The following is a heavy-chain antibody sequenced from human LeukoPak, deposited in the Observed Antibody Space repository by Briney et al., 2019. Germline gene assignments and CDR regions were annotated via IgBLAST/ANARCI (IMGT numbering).Heavy chain of an antibody. CDR2: IYYSGST. V-gene: IGHV4-39*01. J-gene: IGHJ4*02. CDR1: GGSISRSNSY. D-gene: IGHD6-19*01. Sequence: PSETLSLTCTVSGGSISRSNSYWGWIRQPPGKGLEWIGSIYYSGSTYYNPSLKSRVTISVDTSKNQFSLKLSSVTAADTAVYYCTRLAVAGTTEYCGQGTLVTVSS. CDR3: TRLAVAGTTEY.